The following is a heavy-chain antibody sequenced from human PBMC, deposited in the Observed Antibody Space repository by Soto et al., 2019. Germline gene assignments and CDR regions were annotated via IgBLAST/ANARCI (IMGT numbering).Heavy chain of an antibody. CDR3: ARGQYYDFWSGYQGRWFDP. CDR2: ISAYNGNT. CDR1: GYTFTSYG. J-gene: IGHJ5*02. D-gene: IGHD3-3*01. Sequence: QVQLVQSGAEVKKPGASVKVSCKASGYTFTSYGISWVRQAPGQGLEWMGWISAYNGNTNYAQKLQGRVTMSTDTPTSTAYMQLRSWSSDDTAVYCCARGQYYDFWSGYQGRWFDPWGQGTLVTVSS. V-gene: IGHV1-18*01.